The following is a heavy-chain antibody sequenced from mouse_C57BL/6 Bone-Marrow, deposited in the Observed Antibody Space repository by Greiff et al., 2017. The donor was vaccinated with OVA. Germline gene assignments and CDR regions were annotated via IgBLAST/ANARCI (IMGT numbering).Heavy chain of an antibody. V-gene: IGHV5-16*01. CDR2: INYDGSST. D-gene: IGHD2-2*01. J-gene: IGHJ2*01. CDR3: ARDRSYYGYDGDFDY. Sequence: EVKVVESEGGLVQPGSSMKLSCTASGFTFSDYYMAWVRQVPEKGLEWVANINYDGSSTYYLDSLKSRFIISRDNAKNILYLQMSSLKSEDTATYYCARDRSYYGYDGDFDYWGQGTTLTVSS. CDR1: GFTFSDYY.